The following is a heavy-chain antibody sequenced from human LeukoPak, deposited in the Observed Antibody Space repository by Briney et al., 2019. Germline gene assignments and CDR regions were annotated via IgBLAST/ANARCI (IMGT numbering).Heavy chain of an antibody. D-gene: IGHD6-13*01. J-gene: IGHJ5*02. CDR3: ARAWFVIAADDTNWFDP. CDR2: IYYSGST. Sequence: SETLSLTRTVSGGSLSSSSYYWGSIRQPPGKGLEWPGSIYYSGSTYYNPSLKSRVTISVDTSKNQFSLKLSSVTAADTAVYYCARAWFVIAADDTNWFDPWGQGTLVTVSS. CDR1: GGSLSSSSYY. V-gene: IGHV4-39*07.